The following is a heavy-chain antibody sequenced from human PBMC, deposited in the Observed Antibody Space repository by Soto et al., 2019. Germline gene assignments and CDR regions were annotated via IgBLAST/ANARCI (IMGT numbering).Heavy chain of an antibody. CDR1: GYTFTNND. J-gene: IGHJ5*02. D-gene: IGHD5-18*01. CDR2: MNPGSGDT. CDR3: ARMESFGSLNWFDP. Sequence: ASVKVSCKASGYTFTNNDVSWVRQATGQGLEWMGWMNPGSGDTGYAQKFQGRVTMTRDISIATAYMELDSLTSEDTAIYYCARMESFGSLNWFDPWGQGTLVTVSS. V-gene: IGHV1-8*02.